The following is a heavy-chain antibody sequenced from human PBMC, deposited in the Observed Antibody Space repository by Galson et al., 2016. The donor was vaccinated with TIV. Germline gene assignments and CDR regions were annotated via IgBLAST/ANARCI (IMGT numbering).Heavy chain of an antibody. V-gene: IGHV1-69*13. Sequence: SVKVSCKASGGSFSSYVISWVRQAPGQGLEWMGGIIPLFSTANYAQKFQGRVTITADESTSTAYMELSSLRSEDTAIYYCAKDRNTAMDTYYWYSGMDVWGQGTTVTVSS. D-gene: IGHD5-18*01. CDR2: IIPLFSTA. CDR1: GGSFSSYV. J-gene: IGHJ6*02. CDR3: AKDRNTAMDTYYWYSGMDV.